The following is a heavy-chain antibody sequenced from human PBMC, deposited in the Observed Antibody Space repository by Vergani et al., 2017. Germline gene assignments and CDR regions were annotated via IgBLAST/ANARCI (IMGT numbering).Heavy chain of an antibody. CDR1: GFTFSSYA. J-gene: IGHJ4*02. V-gene: IGHV3-23*01. D-gene: IGHD3-22*01. CDR2: ISGSGGST. CDR3: AKATYYYDSSGYSAAPYFDY. Sequence: EVQLLESGGGLVQPGGSLRLSCAASGFTFSSYAMSWVRQAPGKGLEWVSAISGSGGSTYYADSVKGRFTISRDNSKNTLYLQMNSLRAEDTAVYYCAKATYYYDSSGYSAAPYFDYWGQGTLVTVSS.